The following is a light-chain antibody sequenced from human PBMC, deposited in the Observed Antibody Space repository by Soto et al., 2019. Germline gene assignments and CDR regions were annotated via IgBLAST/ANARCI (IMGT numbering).Light chain of an antibody. J-gene: IGLJ3*02. CDR1: SSDVGGYDH. Sequence: QSALTQPASVSGSPGQSITISCTGTSSDVGGYDHVSWYQQHPDKAPKLIIYDVTVRPSGISPRFSRSKSDNTASLAVSGLQPEDEADYYCSSYTNKDTLLFGGGTKLTVL. CDR2: DVT. V-gene: IGLV2-14*03. CDR3: SSYTNKDTLL.